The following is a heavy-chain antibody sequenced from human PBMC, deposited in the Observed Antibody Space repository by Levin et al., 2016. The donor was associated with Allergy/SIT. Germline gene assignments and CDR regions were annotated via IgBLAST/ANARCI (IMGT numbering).Heavy chain of an antibody. J-gene: IGHJ4*02. CDR3: AVKGFYGDYFDN. CDR1: GFTLSSYS. CDR2: ISSSRTT. Sequence: GESLKISCAASGFTLSSYSLNWVRQAPGKGLEWISYISSSRTTFYADSVKGRFTISRDNAKNSVYLQLSSLRDEDTALYYCAVKGFYGDYFDNWGQGTLVTVAS. V-gene: IGHV3-48*02. D-gene: IGHD4-17*01.